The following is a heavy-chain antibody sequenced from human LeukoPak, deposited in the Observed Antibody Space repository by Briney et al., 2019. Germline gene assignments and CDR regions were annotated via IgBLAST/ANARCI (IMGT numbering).Heavy chain of an antibody. D-gene: IGHD6-6*01. CDR1: GFTFDDYG. J-gene: IGHJ6*03. CDR3: ARVGGSSPGYYYYMDV. V-gene: IGHV3-20*01. Sequence: GGSLRLSCAASGFTFDDYGMSWVRQAPGKGLEWVSGINWNGGSTGYADSVKGRFTISRDNAKNSLYLQMNSLRAEDTALYHCARVGGSSPGYYYYMDVWGKGTTVTVSS. CDR2: INWNGGST.